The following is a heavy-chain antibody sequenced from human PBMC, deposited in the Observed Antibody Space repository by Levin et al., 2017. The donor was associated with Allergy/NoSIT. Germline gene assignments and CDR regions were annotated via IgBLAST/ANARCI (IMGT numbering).Heavy chain of an antibody. D-gene: IGHD6-13*01. CDR2: IYYSGST. CDR1: GGSIRSGDYY. V-gene: IGHV4-30-4*01. Sequence: SQTLSLTCTVSGGSIRSGDYYWSWIRQPPGKGLEWIGYIYYSGSTYYNPSLKSRVTISVDTSKNQFSLKLSSVTAADTAVYYCARVSIAAAGKPFDYWGQGTLVTVSS. J-gene: IGHJ4*02. CDR3: ARVSIAAAGKPFDY.